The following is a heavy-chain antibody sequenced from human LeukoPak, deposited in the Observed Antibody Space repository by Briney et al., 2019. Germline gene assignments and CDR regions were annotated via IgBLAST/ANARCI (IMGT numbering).Heavy chain of an antibody. CDR1: GFTFSDYY. CDR3: ARGPKQLPKIGRYYYYMDV. V-gene: IGHV4-59*08. Sequence: GSLRLSCAASGFTFSDYYMSWIRQPPGKGLEWIGNIYYSGGTYYNPSLKTRVTMSVDTSKNQFSLKLSSVTAADTAVYYCARGPKQLPKIGRYYYYMDVWGKGTTVTVSS. J-gene: IGHJ6*03. D-gene: IGHD6-13*01. CDR2: IYYSGGT.